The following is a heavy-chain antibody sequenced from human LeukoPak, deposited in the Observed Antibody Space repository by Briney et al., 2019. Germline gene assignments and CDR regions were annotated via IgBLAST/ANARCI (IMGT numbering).Heavy chain of an antibody. J-gene: IGHJ4*02. Sequence: SETLSLTCTVSGGSISSSSYYWGWIRQPPGKGLEWIGSIYYSGSTYYNPSLKSRVTISVDTSKNQFSLKLSSVTAADTAVYYCASLPSRYFDWLLRGYFDYWGQGTLVTVSS. D-gene: IGHD3-9*01. CDR3: ASLPSRYFDWLLRGYFDY. V-gene: IGHV4-39*01. CDR1: GGSISSSSYY. CDR2: IYYSGST.